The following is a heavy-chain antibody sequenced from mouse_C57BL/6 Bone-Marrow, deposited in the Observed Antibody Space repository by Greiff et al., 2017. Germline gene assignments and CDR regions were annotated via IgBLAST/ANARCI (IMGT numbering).Heavy chain of an antibody. CDR1: GFTFSDYG. J-gene: IGHJ1*03. CDR2: ISSGSSTI. V-gene: IGHV5-17*01. Sequence: EVQRVESGGGLVKPGGSLKLSCAASGFTFSDYGMHWVRPAPEKGLEWVAYISSGSSTINYADTVTGRFTISRDNAKNTLFLQMTSLRSEDTAMYYFARHCVIDWYFDDWGKGTTLTVSS. CDR3: ARHCVIDWYFDD.